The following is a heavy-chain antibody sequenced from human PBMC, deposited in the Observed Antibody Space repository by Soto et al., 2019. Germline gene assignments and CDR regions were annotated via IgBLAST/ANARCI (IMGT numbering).Heavy chain of an antibody. CDR3: ARSWGVYCSSTSCYSPWFDP. CDR2: ISSSGSTI. Sequence: EVQLVESGGGLVQPGGSLRLSCAASGFTFSSYEMNWVRQAPGKGLEWVSSISSSGSTIYYGDSVKGRFTISRDNAKNSLYLQMNSLRAEDTAVYYCARSWGVYCSSTSCYSPWFDPWGQGTLVTVSS. CDR1: GFTFSSYE. J-gene: IGHJ5*02. V-gene: IGHV3-48*03. D-gene: IGHD2-2*02.